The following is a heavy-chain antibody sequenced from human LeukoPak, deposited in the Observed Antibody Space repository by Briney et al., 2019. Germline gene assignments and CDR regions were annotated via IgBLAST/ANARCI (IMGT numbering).Heavy chain of an antibody. Sequence: PGGSLRLSCAASGFTFSRYWMHWVRQAPGKGLEWVSGISGSGGSTYYADSVKGRFTISRDNSKNTLYLHMNSLRAEDTAVYSCAKLGTIETTEELNWFDPWGQGTLVTVSS. CDR2: ISGSGGST. J-gene: IGHJ5*02. D-gene: IGHD4-11*01. CDR1: GFTFSRYW. V-gene: IGHV3-23*01. CDR3: AKLGTIETTEELNWFDP.